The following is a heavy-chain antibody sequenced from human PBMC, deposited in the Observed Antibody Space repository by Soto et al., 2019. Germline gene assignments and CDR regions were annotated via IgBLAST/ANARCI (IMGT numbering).Heavy chain of an antibody. CDR1: GFTFSSYD. Sequence: EVQLVESGGGLVQPGGSLRLSCAASGFTFSSYDIHWVRQATGKGLEWVSAIGTAGDTYYPGSVKGRFTISRENAKNSLYLQMNSLRAGDTAVYYCATGPMVRGVIFYFDYWGQGTLVTVSS. D-gene: IGHD3-10*01. V-gene: IGHV3-13*01. CDR2: IGTAGDT. J-gene: IGHJ4*02. CDR3: ATGPMVRGVIFYFDY.